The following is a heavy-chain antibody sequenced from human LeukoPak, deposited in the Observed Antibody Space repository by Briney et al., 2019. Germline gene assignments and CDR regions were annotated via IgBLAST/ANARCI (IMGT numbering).Heavy chain of an antibody. CDR1: GFTLSSYG. D-gene: IGHD6-19*01. CDR3: AKDWHSSGWYYFDY. V-gene: IGHV3-30*18. Sequence: PGRSLRLSCAASGFTLSSYGMHWVRQAPGKGLEWVAVISYDGSNKYYADSVKGRFTISRDNSKNTLYLQMNSLRAEDTAVYYCAKDWHSSGWYYFDYWGQGTLVTVSS. CDR2: ISYDGSNK. J-gene: IGHJ4*02.